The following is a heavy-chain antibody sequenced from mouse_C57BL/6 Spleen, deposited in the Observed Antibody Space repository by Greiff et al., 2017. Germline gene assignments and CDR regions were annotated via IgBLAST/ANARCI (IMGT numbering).Heavy chain of an antibody. CDR2: ISGGGGNT. J-gene: IGHJ4*01. D-gene: IGHD5-5*01. Sequence: DVQLVESGGGLVKPGGSLKLSCAASGFTFSSYTMSWVRQTPEKRLEWVATISGGGGNTYYPDSVKGRFTISRDNAKNTLYLQMSSLRSEDTALYYCARHSTSYYYAMDYWGQGTSVTVSS. CDR1: GFTFSSYT. V-gene: IGHV5-9*01. CDR3: ARHSTSYYYAMDY.